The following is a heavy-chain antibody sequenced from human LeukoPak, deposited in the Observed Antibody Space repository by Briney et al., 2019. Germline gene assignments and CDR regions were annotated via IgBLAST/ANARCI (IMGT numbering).Heavy chain of an antibody. CDR1: GFTLSGNW. Sequence: GGSLRLSCAASGFTLSGNWMSWVRQAPGKGLEWVARLHADGIERYFVDSVKGRFTISRDNAKNSLYLQMYSLRLDDTAVYYCARGGYSFDYLGQGTLVTVSS. J-gene: IGHJ4*02. CDR3: ARGGYSFDY. V-gene: IGHV3-7*01. CDR2: LHADGIER. D-gene: IGHD5-12*01.